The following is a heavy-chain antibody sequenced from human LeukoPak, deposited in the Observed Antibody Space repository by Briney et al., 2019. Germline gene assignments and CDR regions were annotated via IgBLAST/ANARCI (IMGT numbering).Heavy chain of an antibody. CDR1: GGTFSSYA. CDR3: ARGATYYDFWSGPLNWFDP. V-gene: IGHV1-69*13. J-gene: IGHJ5*02. D-gene: IGHD3-3*01. CDR2: IIPIFGTA. Sequence: SVKVSCKASGGTFSSYAISWVRQAPGQGLEWMGGIIPIFGTANCAQKFQGRVTITADESTSTAYMELSSLRSEDTAVYYCARGATYYDFWSGPLNWFDPWGQGTLVTVSS.